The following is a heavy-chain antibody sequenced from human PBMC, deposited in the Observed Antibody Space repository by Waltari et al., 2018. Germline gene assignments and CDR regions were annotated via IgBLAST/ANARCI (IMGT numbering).Heavy chain of an antibody. CDR3: ARDLPYGSGTYYNSPAGF. D-gene: IGHD3-10*01. J-gene: IGHJ4*02. CDR2: IIPIFGTT. Sequence: QVQLAQSGAEVKKPGSSVEVSCKASGGTFSRYTITWERQAPGQGLEWMGGIIPIFGTTMYAQKLQGRVTITADKSTSTAYMELSSLRFDDTAMYFCARDLPYGSGTYYNSPAGFWGQGTLVTVSS. CDR1: GGTFSRYT. V-gene: IGHV1-69*06.